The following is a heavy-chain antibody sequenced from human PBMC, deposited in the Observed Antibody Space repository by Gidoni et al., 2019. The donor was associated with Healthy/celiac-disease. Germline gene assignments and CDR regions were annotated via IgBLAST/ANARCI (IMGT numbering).Heavy chain of an antibody. D-gene: IGHD4-17*01. CDR3: ARDQKNDGDYAHFDY. V-gene: IGHV4-38-2*02. Sequence: QVQLQVWGRGLVTPSEPLSLPCALSGYSIRSGYYLGGIRQPPGKGLEWIGSIYHSGSTYYNLSLKSRVTISVDTSKNRFSLKLSSVTAAGTAVYYCARDQKNDGDYAHFDYWGQGTLVTVSS. CDR2: IYHSGST. CDR1: GYSIRSGYY. J-gene: IGHJ4*02.